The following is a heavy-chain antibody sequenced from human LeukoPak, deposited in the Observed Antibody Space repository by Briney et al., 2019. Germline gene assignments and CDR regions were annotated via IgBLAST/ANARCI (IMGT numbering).Heavy chain of an antibody. CDR1: GGSISSYY. CDR2: IHYSGST. D-gene: IGHD4-17*01. CDR3: ARGYDYGDYPFDY. J-gene: IGHJ4*02. V-gene: IGHV4-59*01. Sequence: PSETLSLTCTVSGGSISSYYWSWIRQPPGKGLEWIGYIHYSGSTNYNPSLKSRVTISTDTSKNQFPLKLNSVTAADTAVYYCARGYDYGDYPFDYWGQGTLVTVSS.